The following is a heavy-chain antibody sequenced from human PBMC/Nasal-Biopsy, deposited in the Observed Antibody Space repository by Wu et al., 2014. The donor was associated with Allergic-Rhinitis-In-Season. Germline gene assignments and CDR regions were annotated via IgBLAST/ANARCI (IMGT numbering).Heavy chain of an antibody. V-gene: IGHV3-9*01. CDR2: ISWNGGSV. Sequence: LRLSCAASGFTFTKFAMSWVRQAAGKGLEWVSGISWNGGSVGYADSVRGRFTTARDNARKSLSLQMNSLTAEDTALYFCAKDLGLGSRESGFDHWGQGTLVTVSS. D-gene: IGHD3-10*01. CDR3: AKDLGLGSRESGFDH. J-gene: IGHJ4*02. CDR1: GFTFTKFA.